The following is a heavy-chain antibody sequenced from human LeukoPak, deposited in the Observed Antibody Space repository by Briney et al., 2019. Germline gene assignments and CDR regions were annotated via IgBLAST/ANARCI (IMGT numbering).Heavy chain of an antibody. CDR2: INTNTGNP. J-gene: IGHJ5*02. Sequence: ASVKVSCKASGYTFTSYAMNWVRQAPGQGLEWMGWINTNTGNPTYAQGFTGRFVFSLDTSVSTAYLQISSLKAEDTAVYYCARDREGYSSGWYPYNWFDPWGQGTLVTVSS. D-gene: IGHD6-19*01. V-gene: IGHV7-4-1*02. CDR3: ARDREGYSSGWYPYNWFDP. CDR1: GYTFTSYA.